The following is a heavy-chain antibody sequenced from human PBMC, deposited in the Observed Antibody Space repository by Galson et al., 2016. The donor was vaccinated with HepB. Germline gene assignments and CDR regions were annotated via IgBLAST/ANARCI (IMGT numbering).Heavy chain of an antibody. Sequence: QSGAEVKKPGESLKISCKGSGYSFTSYWIGWVRQMPGKGLEWMGIIYPGVSDTRYSPSFQGQVTISADKSISTAYLQWSSLNASDTAMYYCERAYGSGSYNYYYYGMDVWGQGTTVTVSS. CDR2: IYPGVSDT. V-gene: IGHV5-51*01. J-gene: IGHJ6*02. D-gene: IGHD3-10*01. CDR3: ERAYGSGSYNYYYYGMDV. CDR1: GYSFTSYW.